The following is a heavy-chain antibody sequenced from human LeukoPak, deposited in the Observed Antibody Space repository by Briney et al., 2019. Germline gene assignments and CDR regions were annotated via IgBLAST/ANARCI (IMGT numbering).Heavy chain of an antibody. Sequence: GGSLRLSCAASGLTFSSYRMNWVRQAPGKGLEWVSSISSSSSYIYYADSVKGRFTISRDNAKNSLYLQMNSLRAEATAVYHCARLPKPTSHHSSGQTDHWGQGHLVTVSS. CDR2: ISSSSSYI. V-gene: IGHV3-21*01. D-gene: IGHD3-22*01. J-gene: IGHJ4*02. CDR1: GLTFSSYR. CDR3: ARLPKPTSHHSSGQTDH.